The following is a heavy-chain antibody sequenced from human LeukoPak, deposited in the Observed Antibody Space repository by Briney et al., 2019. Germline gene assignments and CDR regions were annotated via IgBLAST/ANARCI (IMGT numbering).Heavy chain of an antibody. Sequence: GGSLRLSCAASGFTLSSYAMSWVRQAPGKGLEWVSAISGSGGNTYYADSVKGRFTISRDNSKNTLYLQMNSLRAEDTAVYYCAKHLLVVVTAAPFDYWGQGTLVTVSS. CDR2: ISGSGGNT. CDR3: AKHLLVVVTAAPFDY. D-gene: IGHD2-21*02. CDR1: GFTLSSYA. V-gene: IGHV3-23*01. J-gene: IGHJ4*02.